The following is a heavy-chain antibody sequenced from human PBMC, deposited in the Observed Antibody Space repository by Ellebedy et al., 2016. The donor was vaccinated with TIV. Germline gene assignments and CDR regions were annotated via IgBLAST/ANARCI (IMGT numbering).Heavy chain of an antibody. D-gene: IGHD3-16*01. J-gene: IGHJ4*02. CDR1: HYPISGGYY. V-gene: IGHV4-38-2*02. CDR2: MYHSGSA. CDR3: ARMRSYGFSTPEY. Sequence: GSLRLXCSVSHYPISGGYYWGWVRQTPVKGLEWIGSMYHSGSAYYNPTLKSRVTMSVDTSKNQLSLRLSYVTAADTAIYYCARMRSYGFSTPEYWGQGTRVTVSS.